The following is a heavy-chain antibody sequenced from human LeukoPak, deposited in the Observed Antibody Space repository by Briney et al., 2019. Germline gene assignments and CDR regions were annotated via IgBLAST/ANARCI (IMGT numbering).Heavy chain of an antibody. J-gene: IGHJ2*01. CDR1: GFTFSSYS. V-gene: IGHV3-9*01. CDR2: ISWNSGNM. CDR3: AKGPGLGAGKRYLDL. Sequence: GGSLRLSCAASGFTFSSYSMNWVRHAPGKGLEWVSSISWNSGNMYYVDSVKGRFTISRDNAKNSLSLQMNSLKPEDTALYYCAKGPGLGAGKRYLDLWGRGTLVIVSS. D-gene: IGHD6-13*01.